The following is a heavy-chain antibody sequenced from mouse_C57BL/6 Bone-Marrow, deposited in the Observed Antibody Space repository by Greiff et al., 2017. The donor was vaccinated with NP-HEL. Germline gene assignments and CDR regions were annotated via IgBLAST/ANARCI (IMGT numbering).Heavy chain of an antibody. CDR2: ISDGGGYT. D-gene: IGHD2-5*01. V-gene: IGHV5-4*01. CDR3: ARDNYSNYGAMDY. J-gene: IGHJ4*01. CDR1: GFTFSSYA. Sequence: EVKLVESGGGLVKPGGSLKLSCAASGFTFSSYAMSWVRQTPEKRLEWVATISDGGGYTYYPDNVKGRFTISRDNAKNNLYLQMSHLKSEDTAMYYCARDNYSNYGAMDYWGQGTSVTVSS.